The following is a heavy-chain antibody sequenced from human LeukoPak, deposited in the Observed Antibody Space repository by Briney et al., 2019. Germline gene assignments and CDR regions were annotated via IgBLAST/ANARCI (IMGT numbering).Heavy chain of an antibody. Sequence: GGSLRPSCAASGFTFSSYSMNWVRQAPGKGLEWVSYISSSSSTIYYADSVKGRFTVSRDDSKNTLYLQMNSLRGDDTAVYYCAKDGTSYYYIYYWGQGTLVTVSS. CDR2: ISSSSSTI. D-gene: IGHD2/OR15-2a*01. J-gene: IGHJ4*02. CDR1: GFTFSSYS. CDR3: AKDGTSYYYIYY. V-gene: IGHV3-48*01.